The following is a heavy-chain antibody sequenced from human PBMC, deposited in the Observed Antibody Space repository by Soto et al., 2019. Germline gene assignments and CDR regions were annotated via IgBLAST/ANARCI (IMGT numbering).Heavy chain of an antibody. J-gene: IGHJ3*02. CDR3: AKDNFVLLWFEIDAFDI. D-gene: IGHD3-10*01. Sequence: EVQLLESGGGLVQPGGSLRLSCAASGFTFSSYAMGWVRQAPGKGLEWVSAISGSGGSTYYADSVKGRFTISRDNSKNTLYLQMNSLRAEDTAVYYCAKDNFVLLWFEIDAFDIWGQGTMVTVSS. CDR1: GFTFSSYA. V-gene: IGHV3-23*01. CDR2: ISGSGGST.